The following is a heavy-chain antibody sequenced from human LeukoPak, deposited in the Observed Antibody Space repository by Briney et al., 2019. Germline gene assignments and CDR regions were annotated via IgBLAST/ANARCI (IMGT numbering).Heavy chain of an antibody. D-gene: IGHD3-10*01. CDR2: TNPNSGGT. CDR1: GYTFTGYY. Sequence: ASVKVSCKASGYTFTGYYMHWVRQAPGQGLEWMGWTNPNSGGTNYAQKFQGWVTMTRDTSISTAYMELSRLRSDDTAVYYCARDGDSGSYYNFDYWGQGTLVTVSS. CDR3: ARDGDSGSYYNFDY. V-gene: IGHV1-2*04. J-gene: IGHJ4*02.